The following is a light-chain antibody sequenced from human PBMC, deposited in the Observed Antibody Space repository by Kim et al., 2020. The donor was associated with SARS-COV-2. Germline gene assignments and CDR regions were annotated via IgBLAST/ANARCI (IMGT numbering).Light chain of an antibody. Sequence: SASVGDRVTIRCRASQSISSWLAWYQQKPGKAPKLLIYKASSLESGVPSRFSGSGSGTEFTLTISSLQPDDFATYYCQQYNSYSYSFGQGTKLEI. V-gene: IGKV1-5*03. J-gene: IGKJ2*03. CDR1: QSISSW. CDR3: QQYNSYSYS. CDR2: KAS.